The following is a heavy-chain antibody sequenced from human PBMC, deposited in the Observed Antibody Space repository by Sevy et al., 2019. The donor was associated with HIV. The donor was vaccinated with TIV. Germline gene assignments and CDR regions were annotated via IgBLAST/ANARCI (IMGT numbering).Heavy chain of an antibody. V-gene: IGHV3-30-3*01. J-gene: IGHJ3*01. CDR2: RSYDGAVR. D-gene: IGHD2-8*01. CDR1: GLTFRSHA. CDR3: AREAGYSTKNDAFAF. Sequence: GGSLRLSCAASGLTFRSHAMHWVRQAPGKGLEWVTARSYDGAVRYYGESVKGRFTVSRDNSKNTLYLQMNSLRPDDTAVYYCAREAGYSTKNDAFAFWGQGTMVTVSS.